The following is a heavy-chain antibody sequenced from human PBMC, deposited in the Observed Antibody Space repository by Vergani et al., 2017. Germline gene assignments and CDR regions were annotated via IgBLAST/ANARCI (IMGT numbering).Heavy chain of an antibody. D-gene: IGHD4-17*01. CDR3: ARDGPETTVTTLPAGF. CDR1: GFSFRSYG. Sequence: QVQLVESGGGVVQPGRSLRLSCAASGFSFRSYGMHWVRQAPGKGLEWVAVIWYDGGNKYYADSVQGRFTISRDNSKNTLYLQMNSLRAEDTAVYYCARDGPETTVTTLPAGFWGQGTLVTVSS. CDR2: IWYDGGNK. V-gene: IGHV3-33*01. J-gene: IGHJ4*02.